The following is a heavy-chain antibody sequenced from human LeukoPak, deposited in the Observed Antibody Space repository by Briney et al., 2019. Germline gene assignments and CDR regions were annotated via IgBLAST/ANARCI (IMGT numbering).Heavy chain of an antibody. CDR2: IDQGGSEK. CDR3: VRDGSGYDY. D-gene: IGHD6-19*01. J-gene: IGHJ4*02. V-gene: IGHV3-7*05. CDR1: RFTFSNYW. Sequence: GSLRLSCAASRFTFSNYWMSWVRQPPGKGLEWVANIDQGGSEKYYLNSVKGRFTISRDNAKNSLYLQMNSLRADDTAIYYCVRDGSGYDYWGQGTLVTVSS.